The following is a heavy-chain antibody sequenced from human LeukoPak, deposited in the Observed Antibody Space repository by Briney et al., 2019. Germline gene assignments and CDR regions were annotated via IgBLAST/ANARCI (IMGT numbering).Heavy chain of an antibody. CDR2: IRYDGSNK. CDR3: ARAVTGYSSSWYIAMADY. D-gene: IGHD6-13*01. V-gene: IGHV3-30*02. CDR1: GFTFSSYG. J-gene: IGHJ4*02. Sequence: QPGGSLRLSCAASGFTFSSYGMHWVRQAPGKGLEWVAFIRYDGSNKYYADSVKGRFTISRDNSKNTLYLQMNSLRAEDTAVYYCARAVTGYSSSWYIAMADYWGQGTLVTVSS.